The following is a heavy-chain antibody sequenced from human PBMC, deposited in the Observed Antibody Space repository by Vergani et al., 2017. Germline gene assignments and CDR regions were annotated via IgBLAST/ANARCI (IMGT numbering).Heavy chain of an antibody. V-gene: IGHV4-34*01. CDR3: ARHKYQLLASPQRPHAFDI. CDR1: GGSFSGYY. CDR2: INHSGST. Sequence: QVQLQQWGAGLLKPSETLSLTCAVYGGSFSGYYWSWIRQPPGKGLEWIGEINHSGSTNYNPSLKSRVTISVDTSKNQFSLKLSSVTAADTAVYYCARHKYQLLASPQRPHAFDIWGQGTMVTVSS. J-gene: IGHJ3*02. D-gene: IGHD2-2*01.